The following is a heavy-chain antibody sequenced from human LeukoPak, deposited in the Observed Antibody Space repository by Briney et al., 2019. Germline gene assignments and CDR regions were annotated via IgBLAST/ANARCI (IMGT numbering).Heavy chain of an antibody. CDR3: ARDLDDYGDYGYFDY. Sequence: GASVKVSCKASGYTFTSYGISWVRQAPGQGLEWMGWISAYNGNTNYAQKLRGRVTMTTDTSTSTAYMELRSLRSDDTAVYYCARDLDDYGDYGYFDYWGQGTLVTVSS. CDR2: ISAYNGNT. D-gene: IGHD4-17*01. V-gene: IGHV1-18*01. CDR1: GYTFTSYG. J-gene: IGHJ4*02.